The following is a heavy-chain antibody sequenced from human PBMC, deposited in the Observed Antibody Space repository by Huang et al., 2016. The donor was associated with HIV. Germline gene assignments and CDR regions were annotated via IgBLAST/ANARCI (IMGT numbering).Heavy chain of an antibody. J-gene: IGHJ3*02. CDR3: AAGYDTYYDI. Sequence: QVQLVQSGAEVKKPGASVRVSCKVYGYTLTELSIHGVRQAPGKGLEWMGGVAPEDGETIYAQNFQGRVTMTEDTSTDTAYMELHSLRPEDTAVYYCAAGYDTYYDIWGQGTMVIASS. V-gene: IGHV1-24*01. D-gene: IGHD2-21*01. CDR2: VAPEDGET. CDR1: GYTLTELS.